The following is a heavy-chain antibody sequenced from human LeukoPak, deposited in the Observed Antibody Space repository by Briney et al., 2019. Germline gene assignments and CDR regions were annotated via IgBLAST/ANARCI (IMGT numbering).Heavy chain of an antibody. CDR1: GFTFSSYS. J-gene: IGHJ4*02. Sequence: GGSLRLSCAASGFTFSSYSMNWVRQAPGKGLEWVANIKQDGSEKYYVDSVKGRFTISRDNAKNSLYLQMNSLRAEDTAVYYCARDLGRYDFWSGTSGEYYFDYWGQGTLVTVSS. CDR2: IKQDGSEK. V-gene: IGHV3-7*01. D-gene: IGHD3-3*01. CDR3: ARDLGRYDFWSGTSGEYYFDY.